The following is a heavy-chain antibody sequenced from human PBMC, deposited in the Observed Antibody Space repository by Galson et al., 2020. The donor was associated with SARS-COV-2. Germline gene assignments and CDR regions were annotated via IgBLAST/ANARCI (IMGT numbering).Heavy chain of an antibody. V-gene: IGHV4-59*01. CDR1: GGSINIYY. J-gene: IGHJ4*02. D-gene: IGHD3-10*01. Sequence: ASETLSITCTVSGGSINIYYWSWIRQPPGKGLEWIGYLYYGGKTNYNPSLGSRVAISVDTSKSQFSLTLNSVTAADTAVYYCARLPVVRGVDYWGQGILVTVSS. CDR2: LYYGGKT. CDR3: ARLPVVRGVDY.